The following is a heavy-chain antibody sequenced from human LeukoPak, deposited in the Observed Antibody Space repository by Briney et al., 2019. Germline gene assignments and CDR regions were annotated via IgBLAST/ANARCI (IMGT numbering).Heavy chain of an antibody. CDR3: AKGSSHSRKGVDY. J-gene: IGHJ4*02. D-gene: IGHD6-13*01. Sequence: GGPLSLSCAASGFTFSTSAMSWVRQAPGKGLEWVSGISGGGTTTYFTDSVRGRFTISRDDSKNALYLQLTSLGAEDTGVYYCAKGSSHSRKGVDYWGQGTLVTVSS. V-gene: IGHV3-23*01. CDR1: GFTFSTSA. CDR2: ISGGGTTT.